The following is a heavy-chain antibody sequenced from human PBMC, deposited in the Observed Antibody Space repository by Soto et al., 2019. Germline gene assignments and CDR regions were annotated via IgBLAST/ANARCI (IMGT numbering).Heavy chain of an antibody. V-gene: IGHV6-1*01. Sequence: SQTLSLTCAISGDSVSSNSAAWNWIRQSPSRGLEWLGRTYYGSKWYNDYAVSVKSRITINPDTSKNQFSLQLNSVTAADTAVYYCARALRPRVGRFLEWGTDGSNWFDPWGQGTLVTVSS. J-gene: IGHJ5*02. D-gene: IGHD3-3*01. CDR1: GDSVSSNSAA. CDR2: TYYGSKWYN. CDR3: ARALRPRVGRFLEWGTDGSNWFDP.